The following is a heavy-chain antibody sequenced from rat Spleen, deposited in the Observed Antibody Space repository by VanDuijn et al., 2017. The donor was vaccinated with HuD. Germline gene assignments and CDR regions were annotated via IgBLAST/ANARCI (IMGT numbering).Heavy chain of an antibody. CDR2: ISYDGSTT. D-gene: IGHD1-6*01. J-gene: IGHJ4*01. CDR3: ASLMYTPDYLGVMDV. Sequence: EVQLVESGGGLVQPGRSLKLSCAASGFTFSDYYMAWVRQTPTKGLEWVATISYDGSTTYYRDSVKGRLTISRDNAESTLYLQMDSLRSEATATYYCASLMYTPDYLGVMDVWGQGASVTVSS. CDR1: GFTFSDYY. V-gene: IGHV5-29*01.